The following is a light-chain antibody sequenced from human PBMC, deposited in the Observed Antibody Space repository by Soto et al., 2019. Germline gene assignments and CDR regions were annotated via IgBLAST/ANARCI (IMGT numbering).Light chain of an antibody. CDR3: QQYNNWLRWT. CDR2: DAS. CDR1: QSIGSN. V-gene: IGKV3-15*01. J-gene: IGKJ1*01. Sequence: EIVMTQSPATLSISPGERATLSCWASQSIGSNLAWYQQRPGQGPRLLIYDASTRATGIPARFSGSGSGTDLPLTISSLQSEDFAVYYCQQYNNWLRWTFGQGTKVEIK.